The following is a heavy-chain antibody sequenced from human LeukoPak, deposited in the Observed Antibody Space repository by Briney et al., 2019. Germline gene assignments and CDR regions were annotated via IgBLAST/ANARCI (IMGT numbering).Heavy chain of an antibody. D-gene: IGHD3-10*01. CDR3: ARDGWYGSGSYYRQY. V-gene: IGHV4-4*02. J-gene: IGHJ4*02. CDR2: IYYSGST. Sequence: SETLSLTCTVSGGSISSSNWWSWVRQPPGKGLEWIGSIYYSGSTYYNPSLKSRVTISVDTSKNQFSLKLSSVTAADTAVYYCARDGWYGSGSYYRQYWGQGTLVTVSS. CDR1: GGSISSSNW.